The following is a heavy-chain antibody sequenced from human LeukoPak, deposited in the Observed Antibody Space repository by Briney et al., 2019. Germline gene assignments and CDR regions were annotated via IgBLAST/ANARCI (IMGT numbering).Heavy chain of an antibody. CDR2: INQDVSQI. CDR3: AKLGYNSWDFDY. Sequence: GGSLRLSCAASGFTFRSYWMSWVRQAPGKGLEWVATINQDVSQIKYVDSVKGRFTISRDNAKNSLYLQMNSLRAEDTAVYYCAKLGYNSWDFDYWGQGAVVTVSS. CDR1: GFTFRSYW. D-gene: IGHD6-13*01. J-gene: IGHJ4*02. V-gene: IGHV3-7*01.